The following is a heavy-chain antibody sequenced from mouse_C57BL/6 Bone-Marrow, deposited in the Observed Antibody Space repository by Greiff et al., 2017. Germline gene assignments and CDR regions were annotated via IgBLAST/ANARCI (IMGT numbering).Heavy chain of an antibody. J-gene: IGHJ3*01. CDR1: GYEFSNYW. V-gene: IGHV1-80*01. CDR3: ARGAY. Sequence: QVQLKEPGAELVKPGASVKISCKASGYEFSNYWMNWVKQRPGKGLEWIGQIYPGDGDTNYNGKFKDKATLTADKSSSTAYMQLSRLTSEDSAVYFCARGAYWGQGTLVTVSA. CDR2: IYPGDGDT.